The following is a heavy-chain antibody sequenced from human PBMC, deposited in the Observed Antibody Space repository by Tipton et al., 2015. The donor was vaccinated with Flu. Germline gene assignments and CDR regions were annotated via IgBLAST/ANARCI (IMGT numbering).Heavy chain of an antibody. D-gene: IGHD3-10*02. CDR2: LSYSGNT. Sequence: TLSLTCTVSSGSVNSYFWSWIRQPPGKGLEWIGGLSYSGNTYYTPSLRSRVVISVDTSKNQVSLQLTSVTAADTAIYYCARLSFYDVDLKNFYFEDWGQGTLVTVSS. J-gene: IGHJ4*02. CDR3: ARLSFYDVDLKNFYFED. CDR1: SGSVNSYF. V-gene: IGHV4-59*05.